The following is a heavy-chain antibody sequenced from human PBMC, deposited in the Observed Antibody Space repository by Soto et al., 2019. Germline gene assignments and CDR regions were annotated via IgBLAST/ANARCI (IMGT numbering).Heavy chain of an antibody. D-gene: IGHD2-15*01. CDR3: ARHIKIQGYCSGGSCYVGWFDP. Sequence: SETLSLTCPVSGGSLSSYYWSWIRQPPGKGLERIGYIYYSGSTNYNPSLKSRVTISVDTSKNQFSLKLSSVTAADTAVYYCARHIKIQGYCSGGSCYVGWFDPWGQGTLVTVSS. CDR2: IYYSGST. V-gene: IGHV4-59*08. J-gene: IGHJ5*02. CDR1: GGSLSSYY.